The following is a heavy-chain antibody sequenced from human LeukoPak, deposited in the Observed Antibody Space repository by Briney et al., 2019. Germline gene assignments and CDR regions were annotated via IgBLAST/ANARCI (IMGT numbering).Heavy chain of an antibody. CDR2: ISRGGNTI. CDR3: ARGNSLDY. Sequence: GGSLRLSCAASGFTFSDYYMTWTRQAPGEGLEWVSYISRGGNTIYYADPVKGRFTISRDNAKNSLFLQMNSLRAEDTAAYYCARGNSLDYWGQGTLVTVSS. V-gene: IGHV3-11*01. J-gene: IGHJ4*02. D-gene: IGHD4-23*01. CDR1: GFTFSDYY.